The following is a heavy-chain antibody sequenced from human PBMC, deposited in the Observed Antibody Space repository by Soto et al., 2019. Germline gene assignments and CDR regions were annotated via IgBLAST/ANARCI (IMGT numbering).Heavy chain of an antibody. V-gene: IGHV4-61*01. J-gene: IGHJ4*01. Sequence: XATLSLPCTVSGGSFSSGTFYWSWIRQPPGKGLEWIGYIYYPGSTNYNPSLKSRVTISIDTSKNQFSLKLSSVTAADTAVFYCERSLGTVYDSLPDYWGQGTLVT. CDR2: IYYPGST. CDR1: GGSFSSGTFY. CDR3: ERSLGTVYDSLPDY. D-gene: IGHD3-22*01.